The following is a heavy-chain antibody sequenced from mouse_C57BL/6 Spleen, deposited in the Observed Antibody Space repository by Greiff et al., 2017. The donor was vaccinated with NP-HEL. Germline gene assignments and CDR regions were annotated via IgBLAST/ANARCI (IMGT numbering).Heavy chain of an antibody. CDR2: ISYDGSN. CDR1: GYSITSGYY. D-gene: IGHD1-1*01. CDR3: ARYHNYYGSSWYFDV. J-gene: IGHJ1*03. Sequence: EVQLQESGPGLVKPSQSLSLTCSVTGYSITSGYYWNWIRQFPGNKLEWMGYISYDGSNNYNPSLKNRISITRDTSKNQFFLKLNSVTTEDTATYYCARYHNYYGSSWYFDVWGTGTTVTVSS. V-gene: IGHV3-6*01.